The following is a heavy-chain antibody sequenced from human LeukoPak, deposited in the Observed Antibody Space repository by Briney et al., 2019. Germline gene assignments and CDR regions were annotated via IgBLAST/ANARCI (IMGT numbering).Heavy chain of an antibody. CDR3: ASTSWELPDY. CDR1: GFNFDDYA. D-gene: IGHD1-26*01. Sequence: PGGSLRLSCAASGFNFDDYAMHWVRQAPGKGLEWVSGITWNSGNIAYADSVKGRFTISRDNAKNSLYLQMNSLRAEDTAVYYCASTSWELPDYWGQGTLVTVSS. V-gene: IGHV3-9*01. CDR2: ITWNSGNI. J-gene: IGHJ4*02.